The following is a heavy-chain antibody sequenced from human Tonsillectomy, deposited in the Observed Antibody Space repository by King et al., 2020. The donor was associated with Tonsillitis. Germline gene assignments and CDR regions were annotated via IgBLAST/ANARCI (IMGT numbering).Heavy chain of an antibody. Sequence: VQLVESGGGLVKPGGSLRLSCAASGFTFSDYYMSWIRQAPGKGLEWVSYISSSGSTIYYADSVKGRFTISRDNAKNSMYLQMNSLRAEDTAVYYCARERITMIVVVNDAFDIWGQGTMVTVSS. J-gene: IGHJ3*02. CDR3: ARERITMIVVVNDAFDI. D-gene: IGHD3-22*01. V-gene: IGHV3-11*01. CDR2: ISSSGSTI. CDR1: GFTFSDYY.